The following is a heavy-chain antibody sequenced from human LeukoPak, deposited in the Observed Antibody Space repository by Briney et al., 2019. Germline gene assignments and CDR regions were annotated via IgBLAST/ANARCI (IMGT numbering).Heavy chain of an antibody. D-gene: IGHD3-9*01. J-gene: IGHJ4*02. CDR3: TKDLTGYYDY. Sequence: GGSLRLSCAVSGFTFSNFWMHWVRQAPGKRLVWVSRINTDGSTTTYADSVKGRFTISRDNAKNTLYLQMNSLRAEDTAIYYCTKDLTGYYDYWGQGTLVSVSS. CDR2: INTDGSTT. V-gene: IGHV3-74*01. CDR1: GFTFSNFW.